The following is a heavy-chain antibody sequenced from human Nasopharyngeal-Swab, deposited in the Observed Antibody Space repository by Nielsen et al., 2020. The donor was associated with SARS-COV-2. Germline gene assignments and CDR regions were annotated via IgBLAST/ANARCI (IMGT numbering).Heavy chain of an antibody. CDR2: MSFDGSSK. V-gene: IGHV3-30*18. CDR3: AKDWRYGGGY. CDR1: GFTFSSFG. D-gene: IGHD4/OR15-4a*01. J-gene: IGHJ4*02. Sequence: GGSLRLSCAASGFTFSSFGMHWVRQAPGKGLEWVAVMSFDGSSKYYADSVKGRFTISRDNSKNTLYLQMNSLRAEDTAVYFCAKDWRYGGGYWGQGTLVTVSS.